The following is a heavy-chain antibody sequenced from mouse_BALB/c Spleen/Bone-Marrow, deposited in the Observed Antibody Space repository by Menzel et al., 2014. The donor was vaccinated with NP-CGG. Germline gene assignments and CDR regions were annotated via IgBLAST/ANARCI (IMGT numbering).Heavy chain of an antibody. D-gene: IGHD2-1*01. CDR3: ARNGNYGAWFAY. V-gene: IGHV14-3*02. Sequence: VQLQQSGAELVKPGASVKLSCTASGFNITDTYMHWVKQRPEQGLEWIGRIDPANGNTKYDPKFQGKATITADTSSNTAYLQLSSLTSEDTAVYYCARNGNYGAWFAYWGQGTLVTVSA. J-gene: IGHJ3*01. CDR2: IDPANGNT. CDR1: GFNITDTY.